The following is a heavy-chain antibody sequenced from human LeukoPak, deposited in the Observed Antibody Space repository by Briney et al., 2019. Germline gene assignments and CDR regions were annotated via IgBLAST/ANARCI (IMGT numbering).Heavy chain of an antibody. CDR1: GFTFSSYE. Sequence: GGSLRLSCAASGFTFSSYEMNWVRQAPGKGLEWVSYISSSGSTIYYADSVKGRFTISRDNAKNSLYLQMNSLRAEDTAVYYCAREFGYYYYYMDVWGKGTTVTISS. J-gene: IGHJ6*03. D-gene: IGHD3-16*01. CDR2: ISSSGSTI. V-gene: IGHV3-48*03. CDR3: AREFGYYYYYMDV.